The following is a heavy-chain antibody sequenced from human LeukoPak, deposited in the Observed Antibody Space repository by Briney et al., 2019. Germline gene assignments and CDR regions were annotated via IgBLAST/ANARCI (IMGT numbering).Heavy chain of an antibody. J-gene: IGHJ4*02. Sequence: PSETLSLTCTVSGGSISSYYWSWIRQPAGKGLEWIGRIYTSGSTNYNPSLKSRVTISVDTSKNQFSLKLSSVTAADTAVYYCAREGCTNGVCYLDYWGQGTLVTVSS. V-gene: IGHV4-4*07. CDR2: IYTSGST. CDR3: AREGCTNGVCYLDY. D-gene: IGHD2-8*01. CDR1: GGSISSYY.